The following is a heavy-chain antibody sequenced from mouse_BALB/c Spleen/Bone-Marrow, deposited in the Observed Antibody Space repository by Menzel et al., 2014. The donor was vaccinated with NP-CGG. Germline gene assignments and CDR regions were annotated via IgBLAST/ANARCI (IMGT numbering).Heavy chain of an antibody. J-gene: IGHJ2*01. CDR2: IRNKANGYTT. CDR1: GFTFTDYY. Sequence: DVQLQESGGGLVQPGGSLRLSCATSGFTFTDYYMNWVRQPPGKALEWLGFIRNKANGYTTEYSASVKSRFTISRDNSQNILYLQMNTLRADDSATYYCARDKGRVFFDYWGQGTTLTVSS. CDR3: ARDKGRVFFDY. V-gene: IGHV7-3*02.